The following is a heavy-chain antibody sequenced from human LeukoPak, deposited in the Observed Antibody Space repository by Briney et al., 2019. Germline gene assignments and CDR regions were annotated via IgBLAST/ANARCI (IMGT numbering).Heavy chain of an antibody. CDR2: IYYSGST. Sequence: SETLSLTCTVSGGSIRSYYWSWIRQPPGKGLEWIGYIYYSGSTNYNPSLKSRVSISVDTSKNQFSLKLSSVTAAVTAVYYCARTGSTVTMLYPFDHWGQGTLVTVSS. V-gene: IGHV4-59*01. D-gene: IGHD4-17*01. CDR3: ARTGSTVTMLYPFDH. CDR1: GGSIRSYY. J-gene: IGHJ4*02.